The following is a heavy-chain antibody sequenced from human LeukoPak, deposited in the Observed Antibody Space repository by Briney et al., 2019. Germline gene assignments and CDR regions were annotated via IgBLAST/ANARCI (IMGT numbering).Heavy chain of an antibody. CDR2: IKHSGNT. J-gene: IGHJ3*02. V-gene: IGHV4-34*01. D-gene: IGHD5-18*01. CDR1: GGSLSIYY. CDR3: ASRSWDTAVITEI. Sequence: SETLSLTCALHGGSLSIYYWTWIRHSPGKGLDWKGEIKHSGNTNYNPSLKSRVAISVDTSKNQFSLKLSSVTAADTAMYYCASRSWDTAVITEIWGQGTIVTVSS.